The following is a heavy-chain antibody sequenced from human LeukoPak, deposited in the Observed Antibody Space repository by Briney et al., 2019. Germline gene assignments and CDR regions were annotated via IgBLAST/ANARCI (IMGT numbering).Heavy chain of an antibody. CDR3: ARDRYSSSWYLDY. V-gene: IGHV3-33*01. J-gene: IGHJ4*02. Sequence: GRSLRLSCAASGFTFSSYGMHWVRQAPGKGLELVAVIWYDGSNKYYGDSVKGRFTISRDNSKNTLYLQMNSLRAEDTAVYYCARDRYSSSWYLDYWGQGTLVTVSS. CDR2: IWYDGSNK. D-gene: IGHD6-13*01. CDR1: GFTFSSYG.